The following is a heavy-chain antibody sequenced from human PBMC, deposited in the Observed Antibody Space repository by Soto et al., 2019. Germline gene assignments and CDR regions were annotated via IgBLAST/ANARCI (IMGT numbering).Heavy chain of an antibody. Sequence: ASVKVSCKASGYTFTSYAMHWVRQAPGQRLEWMGWINAGNGNTKYSQKFQGRVTITRDTSASTAYMELSSLRSEDTAVYYCARSKTSSSWRASWFDPWGQGTMVTVSS. CDR3: ARSKTSSSWRASWFDP. D-gene: IGHD6-13*01. V-gene: IGHV1-3*01. CDR2: INAGNGNT. J-gene: IGHJ5*02. CDR1: GYTFTSYA.